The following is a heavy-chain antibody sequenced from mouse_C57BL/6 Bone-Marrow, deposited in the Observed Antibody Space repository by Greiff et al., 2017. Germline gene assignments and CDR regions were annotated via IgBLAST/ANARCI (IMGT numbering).Heavy chain of an antibody. CDR2: IHPNSGST. J-gene: IGHJ3*01. D-gene: IGHD2-1*01. CDR1: GYTFTSYW. CDR3: ARGGYYGNPAWFAY. Sequence: LQQPGAELVKPGASVKLSCKASGYTFTSYWMHWVKQRPGQGLEWIGMIHPNSGSTNYNEKFKSKATLTVDKSSSTAYMQLSSLTSEDSAVYYCARGGYYGNPAWFAYWGQGTLVTVSA. V-gene: IGHV1-64*01.